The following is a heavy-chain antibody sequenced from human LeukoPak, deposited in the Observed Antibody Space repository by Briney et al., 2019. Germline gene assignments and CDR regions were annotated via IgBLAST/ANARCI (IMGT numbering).Heavy chain of an antibody. CDR3: AREHLFSGSENYVLHNWFDP. D-gene: IGHD3-10*01. CDR1: GYTFTDYY. V-gene: IGHV1-2*02. J-gene: IGHJ5*02. Sequence: GASVKVSCKASGYTFTDYYMHWVRQAPGQGLEWMGRINPDTGGTNSAQRLQGRVTMTRDTSIRTAYMELSSLRSDDTAVYYCAREHLFSGSENYVLHNWFDPWGQGTLVTVSS. CDR2: INPDTGGT.